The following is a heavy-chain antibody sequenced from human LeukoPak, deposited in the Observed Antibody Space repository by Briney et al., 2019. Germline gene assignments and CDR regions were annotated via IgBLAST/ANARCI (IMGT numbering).Heavy chain of an antibody. CDR3: ARDRGYSYGPFDY. D-gene: IGHD5-18*01. CDR1: GFTFSSYA. Sequence: PGGSLRLSCAASGFTFSSYAMHWVRRAPGKGLEWVAVISYDGSNKYYADSVKGRFTISRDNSKNTLYLQMNSLRAEDTAVYYCARDRGYSYGPFDYWGQGTLVTVSS. CDR2: ISYDGSNK. V-gene: IGHV3-30-3*01. J-gene: IGHJ4*02.